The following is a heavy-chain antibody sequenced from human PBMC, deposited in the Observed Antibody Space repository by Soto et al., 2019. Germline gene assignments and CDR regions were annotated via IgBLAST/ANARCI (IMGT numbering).Heavy chain of an antibody. J-gene: IGHJ5*02. CDR1: GGTFSSYA. CDR2: IIPIFGTA. D-gene: IGHD1-26*01. V-gene: IGHV1-69*01. CDR3: ATTLGATTARWFDP. Sequence: QVQLVQSGAEVKKPGSSVKVSCKASGGTFSSYAISWVRQAPGQGLEWMGGIIPIFGTANYAQKFQGRVTITADESTRTDYMELSSLRSEDTAVYYCATTLGATTARWFDPWGQGTLVTVSS.